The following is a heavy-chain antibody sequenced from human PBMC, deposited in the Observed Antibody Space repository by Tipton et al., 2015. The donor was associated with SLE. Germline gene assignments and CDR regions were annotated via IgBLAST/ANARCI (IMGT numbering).Heavy chain of an antibody. Sequence: QLVQSGPEVKKPGASVKVSCKASGYTFTSYGISWVRRAPGQGLEWMGWIRVYNGNTKYPQRLQGRVTMTTDTSTSTAYMELRSLRSDDTAVYYCVRECSGTGCLDYWGQGTLVTVSS. CDR1: GYTFTSYG. CDR3: VRECSGTGCLDY. CDR2: IRVYNGNT. J-gene: IGHJ4*02. V-gene: IGHV1-18*01. D-gene: IGHD3-10*02.